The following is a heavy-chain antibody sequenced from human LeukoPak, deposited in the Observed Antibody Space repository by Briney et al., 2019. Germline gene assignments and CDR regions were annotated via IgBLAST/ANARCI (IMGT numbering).Heavy chain of an antibody. Sequence: GGSLRLSCATSGFTFSNYWMAWVRQAPGKGLEWVAHIKQDGSDKQYMDSVKGRFTISRDNAKNSLYLQMNSLRAEDTAVYYCAREKGLPAATYYYYYGMDVWGQGTTVTVSS. CDR2: IKQDGSDK. D-gene: IGHD2-2*01. CDR3: AREKGLPAATYYYYYGMDV. CDR1: GFTFSNYW. J-gene: IGHJ6*02. V-gene: IGHV3-7*01.